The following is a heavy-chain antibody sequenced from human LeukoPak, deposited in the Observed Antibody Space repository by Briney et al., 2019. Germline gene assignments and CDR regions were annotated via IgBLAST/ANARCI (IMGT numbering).Heavy chain of an antibody. V-gene: IGHV3-7*02. D-gene: IGHD6-13*01. J-gene: IGHJ4*02. CDR2: LNQDGSER. CDR3: ERVEISSSWYSDY. CDR1: GFTFSSYW. Sequence: GSLRLSCAASGFTFSSYWMSWVRQTPGKGLEWVAHLNQDGSERYYVDSVKGRFTISRDNAKNTLYLQMNSLRAEDTAVYYCERVEISSSWYSDYWGQGTLVTVSS.